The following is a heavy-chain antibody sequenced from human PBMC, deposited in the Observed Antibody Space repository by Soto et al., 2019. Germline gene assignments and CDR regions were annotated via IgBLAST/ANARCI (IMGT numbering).Heavy chain of an antibody. CDR3: ARDPRGYSYGASDY. Sequence: ASVKVSCKASGYTFTSYYMHWARQAPGQGLEWMGKINPSGGTTTYARKFQARVTMTRDTSTSTVYMELSSLRFEDTAVYYCARDPRGYSYGASDYWGQGTLVTVSS. CDR1: GYTFTSYY. D-gene: IGHD5-18*01. J-gene: IGHJ4*02. CDR2: INPSGGTT. V-gene: IGHV1-46*03.